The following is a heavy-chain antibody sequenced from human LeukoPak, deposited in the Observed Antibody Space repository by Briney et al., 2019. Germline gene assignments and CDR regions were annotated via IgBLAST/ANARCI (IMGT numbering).Heavy chain of an antibody. CDR3: AKDKFNQPEGLFDY. J-gene: IGHJ4*02. CDR1: GFTFSSSS. CDR2: ITRSSTYI. D-gene: IGHD2-2*01. Sequence: PGGSLRLSCTASGFTFSSSSVNWVRQAPGKGLEWVSSITRSSTYIYYADSMKGRFTISRDNAKNSLYLQMNSLRADDTAVYYCAKDKFNQPEGLFDYWGQGTLVTVSS. V-gene: IGHV3-21*01.